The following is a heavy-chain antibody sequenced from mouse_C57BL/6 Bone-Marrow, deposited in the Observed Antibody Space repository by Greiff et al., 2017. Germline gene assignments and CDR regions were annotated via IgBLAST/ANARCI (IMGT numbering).Heavy chain of an antibody. Sequence: EVKLMESGGGLVQPGGSLKLSCAASGFTFSDYYMYWVRQTPEKRLEWVAYISNGGGSTYYPDTVKGRFTISRDNAKNTLYLQMSRLKSEDTAMYYCARHGNLRMDYWGQGTSVTVSS. CDR1: GFTFSDYY. V-gene: IGHV5-12*01. J-gene: IGHJ4*01. CDR3: ARHGNLRMDY. CDR2: ISNGGGST.